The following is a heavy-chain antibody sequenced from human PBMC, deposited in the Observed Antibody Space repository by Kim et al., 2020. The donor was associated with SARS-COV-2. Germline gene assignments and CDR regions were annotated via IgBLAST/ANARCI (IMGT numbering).Heavy chain of an antibody. D-gene: IGHD2-2*01. Sequence: YAGSGKGHFTISRDDSKTTLFLQRNSRRADDTAVYYCAKDGYHLPNWFDPWGQGTLVTVSS. J-gene: IGHJ5*02. CDR3: AKDGYHLPNWFDP. V-gene: IGHV3-23*01.